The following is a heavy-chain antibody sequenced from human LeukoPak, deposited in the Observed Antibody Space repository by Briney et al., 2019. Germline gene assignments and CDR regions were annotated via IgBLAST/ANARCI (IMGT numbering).Heavy chain of an antibody. D-gene: IGHD4-17*01. CDR1: GGSISSYY. J-gene: IGHJ6*02. Sequence: PSETLSLTCTVSGGSISSYYWSWIRQPPGKGLEWIGYIYYSGSTNYNPSLKSRVTISVDTSKNQFSLKLSSVTAADTAVYYCARHIRRRTTAARSPYYGMDVWGQGTTVTVSS. CDR2: IYYSGST. CDR3: ARHIRRRTTAARSPYYGMDV. V-gene: IGHV4-59*08.